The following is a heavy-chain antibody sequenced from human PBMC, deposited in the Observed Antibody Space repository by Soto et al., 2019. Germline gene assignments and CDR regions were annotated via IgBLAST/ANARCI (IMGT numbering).Heavy chain of an antibody. J-gene: IGHJ4*02. D-gene: IGHD3-16*02. CDR3: ARYPKDDYIWGSYRWPD. Sequence: PSETLSLTCAVYGGSFSGYYWSWIRQXPGKGLEWIGYIYYSGSTYYNPSLKSRVTISVDTSKNQFSLKLGSMTAADTAVYYCARYPKDDYIWGSYRWPDWGQGTLVTVSS. CDR2: IYYSGST. V-gene: IGHV4-31*11. CDR1: GGSFSGYY.